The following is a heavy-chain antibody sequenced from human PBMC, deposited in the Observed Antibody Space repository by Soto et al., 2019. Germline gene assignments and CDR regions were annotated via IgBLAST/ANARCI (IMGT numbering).Heavy chain of an antibody. CDR1: GGTFSSYA. Sequence: QVQLVQSGAEVKKPGSSVKVSCKASGGTFSSYAISWVRQAPGQGLDWMGGIIPIFGTANYAQKFQGRVTITADESTSTAYMELSSLRSEDTAVYYCARGRTSSGYKQISHYYGMDVWGQGTTVTVSS. J-gene: IGHJ6*02. CDR2: IIPIFGTA. D-gene: IGHD3-22*01. V-gene: IGHV1-69*01. CDR3: ARGRTSSGYKQISHYYGMDV.